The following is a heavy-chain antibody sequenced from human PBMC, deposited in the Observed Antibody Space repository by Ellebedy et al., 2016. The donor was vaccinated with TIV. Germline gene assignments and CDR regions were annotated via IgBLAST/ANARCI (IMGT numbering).Heavy chain of an antibody. CDR2: IKQDGSEK. D-gene: IGHD3-10*01. CDR1: GFSFSNYW. CDR3: ARDGGHGSGMVAYYYYAMDV. V-gene: IGHV3-7*01. Sequence: GESLKISCAAAGFSFSNYWMTWVRQAPGKGLEWVANIKQDGSEKNYVDSVKGRFTISRDNAENSRYLQMNSLRAEDPAVYYCARDGGHGSGMVAYYYYAMDVWGQGTTATVSS. J-gene: IGHJ6*02.